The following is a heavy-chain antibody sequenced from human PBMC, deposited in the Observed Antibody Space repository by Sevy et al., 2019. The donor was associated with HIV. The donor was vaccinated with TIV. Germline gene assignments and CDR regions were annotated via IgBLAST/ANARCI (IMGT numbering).Heavy chain of an antibody. V-gene: IGHV1-18*01. CDR3: ARVFGELPLTHYYGMDV. CDR2: ISAYNGNT. J-gene: IGHJ6*02. D-gene: IGHD3-10*02. Sequence: ASVKVSCKASGYTFTSYGISWVRQAPGQGLEWMGWISAYNGNTNYAQKLQGRVTMTTDTSTSTAYMELRSLRSDDTAVNYCARVFGELPLTHYYGMDVWGQGTTVTVSS. CDR1: GYTFTSYG.